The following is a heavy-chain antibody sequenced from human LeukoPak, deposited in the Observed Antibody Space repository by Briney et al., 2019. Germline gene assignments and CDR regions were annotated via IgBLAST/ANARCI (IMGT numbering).Heavy chain of an antibody. Sequence: GASVKVSCKASGYTFISYGISWVRQAPGQGLEWMGWISAYNGNTNYAQKLQGRVTMTTDTFTSTAYMELRSLRSDDTAVYYCAREISEVGATYFDYWGQGTLVTVSS. V-gene: IGHV1-18*01. CDR2: ISAYNGNT. J-gene: IGHJ4*02. CDR1: GYTFISYG. D-gene: IGHD1-26*01. CDR3: AREISEVGATYFDY.